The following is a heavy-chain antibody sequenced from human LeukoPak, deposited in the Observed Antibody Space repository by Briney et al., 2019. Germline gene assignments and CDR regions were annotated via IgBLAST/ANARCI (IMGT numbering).Heavy chain of an antibody. CDR1: GYTFTSYY. Sequence: ASVKVSCKASGYTFTSYYMHWVRQAPGQGLEWMGIINPSGGSTSYAQKFQGRVTMTRDTSTSTVYMELSSLRSEDTAVYYCARDKYGDYVGLNWFDPLGPGNPGHRLL. CDR2: INPSGGST. D-gene: IGHD4-17*01. CDR3: ARDKYGDYVGLNWFDP. V-gene: IGHV1-46*01. J-gene: IGHJ5*02.